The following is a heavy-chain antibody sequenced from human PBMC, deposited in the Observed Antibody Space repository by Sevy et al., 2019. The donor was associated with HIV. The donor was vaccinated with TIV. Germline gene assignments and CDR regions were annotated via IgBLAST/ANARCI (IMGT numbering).Heavy chain of an antibody. CDR2: IWSDGAYQ. Sequence: GGFLRLSCAATGFTFSNYAMHWVRQAPGKGMEWVAIIWSDGAYQYHGDSVKGRFTISRDNSKNTLYLQMNNVRVEDTAVYYCARGGYDYDNAAYYALDSWGQGTLVTVSS. CDR1: GFTFSNYA. V-gene: IGHV3-33*01. J-gene: IGHJ4*02. D-gene: IGHD3-22*01. CDR3: ARGGYDYDNAAYYALDS.